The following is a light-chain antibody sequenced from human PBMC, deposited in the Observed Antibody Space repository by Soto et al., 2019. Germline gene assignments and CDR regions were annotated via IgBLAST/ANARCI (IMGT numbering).Light chain of an antibody. CDR1: SSNIGSNT. V-gene: IGLV1-44*01. Sequence: QSVLTQPPLASGTPGQRVTISCSGSSSNIGSNTVNWYQQLPGTAPKLLIYSNNQRPSGVPDRFSGSKSGTSASLAISGLQSEDEADYYCAAWDDSLNGQGVFGGGTKLTVL. J-gene: IGLJ2*01. CDR3: AAWDDSLNGQGV. CDR2: SNN.